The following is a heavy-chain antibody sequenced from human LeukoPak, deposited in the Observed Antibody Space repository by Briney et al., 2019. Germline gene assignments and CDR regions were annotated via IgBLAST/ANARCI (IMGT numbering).Heavy chain of an antibody. CDR2: IYHSGST. D-gene: IGHD6-19*01. V-gene: IGHV4-4*03. CDR3: ARYPRDPIAVAAHFTG. CDR1: GGRISSSNW. Sequence: PPQAQSPTCAVSGGRISSSNWWTRVRQPPGKGLEWIGEIYHSGSTNYNPSLKSRVTISVDKSKNQFSLKLSSVTAADTAVYYCARYPRDPIAVAAHFTGWGQGTLVTVSS. J-gene: IGHJ4*02.